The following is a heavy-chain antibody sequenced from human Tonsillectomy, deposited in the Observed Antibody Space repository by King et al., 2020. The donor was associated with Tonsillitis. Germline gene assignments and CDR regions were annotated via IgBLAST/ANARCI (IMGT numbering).Heavy chain of an antibody. Sequence: VQLVESGGGLVKPGGSLRLSCAASGFTFSSYSMNWVRQSPGKGLEWVSSISSSSSYIYYADQVKGRFAISRDNAKHALYLQMNSLRAEDTAVYYCSRDCSGGSCYPYYYGMDVWGQGTTVTVSS. CDR2: ISSSSSYI. J-gene: IGHJ6*02. D-gene: IGHD2-15*01. CDR3: SRDCSGGSCYPYYYGMDV. V-gene: IGHV3-21*01. CDR1: GFTFSSYS.